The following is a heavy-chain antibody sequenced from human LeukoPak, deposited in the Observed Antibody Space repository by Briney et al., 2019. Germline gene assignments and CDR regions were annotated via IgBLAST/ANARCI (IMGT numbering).Heavy chain of an antibody. J-gene: IGHJ1*01. CDR3: ARGSGDYATSDAEYFQH. CDR2: IYDSGST. V-gene: IGHV4-59*01. Sequence: SETLSLTCTVSGGSISSYYWSWIRQPPGKGLEWIGYIYDSGSTNYNPSLKSRVTISVDTSKNQFSLSLSSVTAADTAVYYCARGSGDYATSDAEYFQHWGQGTLVTVSS. CDR1: GGSISSYY. D-gene: IGHD4-17*01.